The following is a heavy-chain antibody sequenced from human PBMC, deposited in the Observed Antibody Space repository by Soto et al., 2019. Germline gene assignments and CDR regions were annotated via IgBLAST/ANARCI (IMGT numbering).Heavy chain of an antibody. CDR2: IIPILGIA. V-gene: IGHV1-69*04. CDR3: ARDRPDHAPRGAFDI. CDR1: GGTFSSYT. Sequence: SVKVSCKASGGTFSSYTISWVRQAPGQGLEWMGRIIPILGIANYAQKFQGRVTITADKSTSTAYMELSSLRSEDTAVYYCARDRPDHAPRGAFDIWGQGTMVTVSS. J-gene: IGHJ3*02. D-gene: IGHD2-2*01.